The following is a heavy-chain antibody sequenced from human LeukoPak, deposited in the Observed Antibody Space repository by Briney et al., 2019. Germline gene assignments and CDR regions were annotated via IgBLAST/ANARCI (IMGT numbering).Heavy chain of an antibody. Sequence: GGSLRLSCAASGFTFDDYAMHWVRQAPGKGLEWVSGISWNSGSIGYADSVKGRFTISRDNAKNSLYLQMNSLRAEDTALYYCAKDHYYGDYTSPFDYWGQGTLVTVSS. CDR3: AKDHYYGDYTSPFDY. D-gene: IGHD4-17*01. V-gene: IGHV3-9*01. CDR2: ISWNSGSI. J-gene: IGHJ4*02. CDR1: GFTFDDYA.